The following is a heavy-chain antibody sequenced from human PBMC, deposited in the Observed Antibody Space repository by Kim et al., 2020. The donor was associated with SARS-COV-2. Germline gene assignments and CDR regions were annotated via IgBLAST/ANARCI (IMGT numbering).Heavy chain of an antibody. V-gene: IGHV4-4*02. D-gene: IGHD4-17*01. Sequence: NPSLKGRVTITDDKPKNQFSLKLRSVTAADTAVYYCARDLPYGGLWYFDLWGRGTLVTVSS. J-gene: IGHJ2*01. CDR3: ARDLPYGGLWYFDL.